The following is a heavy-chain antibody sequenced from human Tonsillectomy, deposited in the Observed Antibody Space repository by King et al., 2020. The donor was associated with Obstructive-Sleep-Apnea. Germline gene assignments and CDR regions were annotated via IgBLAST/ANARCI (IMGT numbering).Heavy chain of an antibody. V-gene: IGHV3-13*01. D-gene: IGHD3-9*01. CDR3: ARGFAYYDILTGYYKGGFDY. Sequence: VQLVESGGGLVQPGGSLRLSCAASGFTFSSYDMHWVRQATGKGLEWVSAIGTAGDTYYPGSVKGRLTISRENAKNSFYLQMNSLRAGDTAVYYCARGFAYYDILTGYYKGGFDYWGQGTLVTVSS. J-gene: IGHJ4*02. CDR1: GFTFSSYD. CDR2: IGTAGDT.